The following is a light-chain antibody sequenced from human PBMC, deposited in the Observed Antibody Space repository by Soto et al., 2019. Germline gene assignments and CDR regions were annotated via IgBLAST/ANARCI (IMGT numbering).Light chain of an antibody. CDR1: QSISSY. CDR2: AAS. J-gene: IGKJ4*01. V-gene: IGKV1-39*01. CDR3: QQSYSTPLT. Sequence: DIQMNQSPSSLSASVGDRVTITCRASQSISSYLNWYQQKPGKAPKLLIYAASSLQSGVPSRFSGSGSGTDFTLTISSLQPEEFATYYCQQSYSTPLTFGGGTKVEI.